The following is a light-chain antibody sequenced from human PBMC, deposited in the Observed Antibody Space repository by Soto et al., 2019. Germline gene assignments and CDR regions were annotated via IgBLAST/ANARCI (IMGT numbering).Light chain of an antibody. CDR1: SSNIGSNI. J-gene: IGLJ3*02. CDR3: AAWDDSLNGWV. Sequence: QSVLTQPPSASGTPGQRVTISCSGSSSNIGSNIVNWYQQFPGTAPKLLIYSNNQQPSGVPDRFSGSKSGTAASLAISGLQSEDEADYYCAAWDDSLNGWVFGGGTKLTVL. V-gene: IGLV1-44*01. CDR2: SNN.